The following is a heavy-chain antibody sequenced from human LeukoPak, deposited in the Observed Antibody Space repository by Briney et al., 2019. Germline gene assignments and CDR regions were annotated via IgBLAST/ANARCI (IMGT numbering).Heavy chain of an antibody. V-gene: IGHV1-2*02. J-gene: IGHJ4*02. D-gene: IGHD6-19*01. CDR3: AKTDGYTSGWSGIDY. CDR1: GYTFTDYY. CDR2: INPNTGGT. Sequence: GATVKVSCKASGYTFTDYYVHWVRQAPGQGLEWMGWINPNTGGTKYAQNFQGRVTMTRDTSISTAYMELSSLRSDDTAVYYCAKTDGYTSGWSGIDYWGQGTLVTVSS.